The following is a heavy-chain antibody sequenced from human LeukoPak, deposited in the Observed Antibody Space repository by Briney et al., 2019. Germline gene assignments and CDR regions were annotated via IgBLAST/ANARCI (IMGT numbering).Heavy chain of an antibody. CDR2: IDKKDKGYATAT. J-gene: IGHJ5*02. Sequence: PGGSLRLSCAASGFTFSGSAIHWFRQPSGKGLEWVGQIDKKDKGYATATAYAASVKGRFTISRDDSINTAYLQMKSLKTEDTALYYCTRDSGTYNWFDPWGQGTLVTVSS. V-gene: IGHV3-73*01. CDR1: GFTFSGSA. D-gene: IGHD1-26*01. CDR3: TRDSGTYNWFDP.